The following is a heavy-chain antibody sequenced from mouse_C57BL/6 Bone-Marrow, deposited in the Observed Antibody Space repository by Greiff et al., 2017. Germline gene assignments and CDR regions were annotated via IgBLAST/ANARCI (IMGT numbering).Heavy chain of an antibody. CDR2: ISYDGSN. CDR3: ARDLYYGNDD. Sequence: DVQLQESGPGLVKPSQSLSLTCSVTGYSITSGYYWNWIRQFPGNKLEWMGYISYDGSNNYNPSLKNRISITRDTSKNQFFLKLNSVTTEDTATYYCARDLYYGNDDWGQGTTLTVSS. CDR1: GYSITSGYY. V-gene: IGHV3-6*01. J-gene: IGHJ2*01. D-gene: IGHD2-1*01.